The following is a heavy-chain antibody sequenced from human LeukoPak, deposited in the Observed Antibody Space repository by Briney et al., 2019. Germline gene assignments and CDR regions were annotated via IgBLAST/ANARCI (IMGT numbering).Heavy chain of an antibody. D-gene: IGHD3-10*01. Sequence: PGGSLRLSCAASGFTFSSYAMHWVRQAPGKGLEGVAFIRYDGSNKYYADSVKGRFTISRDNSKNTLYLQMNSLRAEDTAVYYCARDSYGSGSYYAYFDYWGQGTLVTVSS. J-gene: IGHJ4*02. CDR2: IRYDGSNK. CDR3: ARDSYGSGSYYAYFDY. CDR1: GFTFSSYA. V-gene: IGHV3-30*02.